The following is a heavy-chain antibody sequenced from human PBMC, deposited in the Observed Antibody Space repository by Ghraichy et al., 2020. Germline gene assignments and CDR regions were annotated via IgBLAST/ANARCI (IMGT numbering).Heavy chain of an antibody. D-gene: IGHD5-12*01. V-gene: IGHV1-24*01. J-gene: IGHJ4*02. CDR2: FDPEDGET. CDR3: ATTTIYSGYDWPH. Sequence: VKVSCKVSGYTLTELSMHWVRQAPGKGLEWMGGFDPEDGETIYAQKFQGRVTMTEDTSTDTAYMELSSLRSEDTAVYYCATTTIYSGYDWPHWGQGTLVTVSS. CDR1: GYTLTELS.